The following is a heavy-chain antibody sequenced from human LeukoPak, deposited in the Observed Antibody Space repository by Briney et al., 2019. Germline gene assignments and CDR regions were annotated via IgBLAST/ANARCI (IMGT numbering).Heavy chain of an antibody. CDR3: ARDSGSSSPYYFDY. D-gene: IGHD6-6*01. CDR2: ISAYNGNT. Sequence: ASVKVSCKASGYTFTSYGISWVRQALGQGLEWMGWISAYNGNTNYAQKLQGRVTMTTDTSTSTAYMELRSLRSDDTAVYYCARDSGSSSPYYFDYWGQGTLVTVSS. V-gene: IGHV1-18*01. J-gene: IGHJ4*02. CDR1: GYTFTSYG.